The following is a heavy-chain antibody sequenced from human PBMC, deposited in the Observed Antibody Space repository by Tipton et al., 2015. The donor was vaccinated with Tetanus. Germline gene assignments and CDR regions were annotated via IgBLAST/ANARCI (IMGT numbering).Heavy chain of an antibody. CDR1: GGSISSYY. V-gene: IGHV4-59*01. Sequence: TLSLTCTVSGGSISSYYWSWIRQPPGKGLEWIGYIYYSGSTNYNPSLKSRVTISVDTSKNQFSLKLSSVTAADTAVYYCARYWGAIAAAGTDYWGQGTLVTVSS. J-gene: IGHJ4*02. CDR2: IYYSGST. CDR3: ARYWGAIAAAGTDY. D-gene: IGHD6-13*01.